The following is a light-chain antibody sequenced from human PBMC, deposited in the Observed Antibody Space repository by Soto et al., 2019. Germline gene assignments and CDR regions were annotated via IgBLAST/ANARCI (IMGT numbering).Light chain of an antibody. CDR3: AAWYDSLKGLV. CDR1: RSNIGGNT. Sequence: QSVLTQPPSASGTPGQRVTISCSGSRSNIGGNTVNWYQQYPGAAPKLLIFSDNQRPSGVPDRFSGAKSGTSASLAISGLQSEDDADYHCAAWYDSLKGLVFGGGTKLTVL. CDR2: SDN. J-gene: IGLJ3*02. V-gene: IGLV1-44*01.